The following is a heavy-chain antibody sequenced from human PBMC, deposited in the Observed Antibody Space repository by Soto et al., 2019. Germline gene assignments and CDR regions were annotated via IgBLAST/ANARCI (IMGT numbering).Heavy chain of an antibody. CDR3: ARDKITVLFEY. CDR1: GGSFSGYY. CDR2: INHSGST. D-gene: IGHD3-16*01. Sequence: QVQLQQWGAGLLKPSETLSLTCAVYGGSFSGYYWTWIRQPPGTGLEWIGEINHSGSTNYNPSLKSRVTTSVATSKYQFSLKLTSVTAADTAVYYCARDKITVLFEYWGQGTLVAVSS. V-gene: IGHV4-34*01. J-gene: IGHJ4*02.